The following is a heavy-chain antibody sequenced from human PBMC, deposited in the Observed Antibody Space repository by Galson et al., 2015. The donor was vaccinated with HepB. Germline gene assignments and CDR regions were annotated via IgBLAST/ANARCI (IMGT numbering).Heavy chain of an antibody. D-gene: IGHD5-18*01. CDR2: IYPSDSYT. V-gene: IGHV5-10-1*01. Sequence: QSGAEVTKPGESLKISCKGSGYSFTSYWIGWVRQMPGKGLEWMGIIYPSDSYTNYSPSFQGHVTISADKSISTAYLQWSSLKASDTAMYYCAREDVDTASVDPWGQGTLVTVSS. CDR1: GYSFTSYW. J-gene: IGHJ5*02. CDR3: AREDVDTASVDP.